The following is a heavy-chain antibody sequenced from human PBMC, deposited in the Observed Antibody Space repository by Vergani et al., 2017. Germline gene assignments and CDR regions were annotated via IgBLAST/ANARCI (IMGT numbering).Heavy chain of an antibody. CDR1: GFTFSSYG. CDR3: ARSSGWYVYYMDV. D-gene: IGHD6-19*01. J-gene: IGHJ6*03. V-gene: IGHV3-30*03. Sequence: QVQLVESGGGVVQPGMSLRLSCAASGFTFSSYGMHWVRQAPGKGLEWVAVISYDGSNKYYADSVKGRFTISRDNSKNTLYLQMNSLRAEDTAVYYCARSSGWYVYYMDVWGKGTTVTVSS. CDR2: ISYDGSNK.